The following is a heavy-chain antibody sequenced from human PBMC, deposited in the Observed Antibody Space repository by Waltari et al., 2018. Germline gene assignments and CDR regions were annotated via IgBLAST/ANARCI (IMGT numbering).Heavy chain of an antibody. Sequence: QVQLQESGPGLVKPSETLSLTCIVSDYSISSNNYWAWIRQSPGKGLEWIASIHHSGSTYYKPSLRSRASISLDTSKNQFSLNLRYVTAADTAVYYCARGGYCSSTDCYADLWGQGILVTVSS. J-gene: IGHJ5*02. CDR3: ARGGYCSSTDCYADL. CDR1: DYSISSNNY. D-gene: IGHD2-2*01. V-gene: IGHV4-38-2*02. CDR2: IHHSGST.